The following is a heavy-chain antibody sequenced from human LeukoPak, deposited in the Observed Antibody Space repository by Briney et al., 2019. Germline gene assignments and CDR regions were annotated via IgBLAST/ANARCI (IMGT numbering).Heavy chain of an antibody. CDR1: GGSISSSSYY. CDR3: ARRGPSYYDFWSGSTFTPVWFDP. J-gene: IGHJ5*02. V-gene: IGHV4-39*01. Sequence: SETLSLTCTVSGGSISSSSYYWGWIRQPPGKGLEWIGSIYYSGSTYYNPSLKSRVTISVDTSKNQFSLKLSSVTAADTAVYYCARRGPSYYDFWSGSTFTPVWFDPWGQGTLVTVSS. CDR2: IYYSGST. D-gene: IGHD3-3*01.